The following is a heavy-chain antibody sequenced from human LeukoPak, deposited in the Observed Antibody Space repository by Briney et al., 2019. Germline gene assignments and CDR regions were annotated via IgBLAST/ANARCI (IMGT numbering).Heavy chain of an antibody. D-gene: IGHD3-22*01. CDR1: GRSISSYY. Sequence: SETLSLTCTVSGRSISSYYWSWIRQPPGKGLEWIGHIYYSGSPNSNPSLKSRVTISVDPSKNQFSLKLSSVSAADTAVYYCARLYPRNYYDSSGYYYLDYWGQGTLVTVSS. CDR2: IYYSGSP. J-gene: IGHJ4*02. CDR3: ARLYPRNYYDSSGYYYLDY. V-gene: IGHV4-59*01.